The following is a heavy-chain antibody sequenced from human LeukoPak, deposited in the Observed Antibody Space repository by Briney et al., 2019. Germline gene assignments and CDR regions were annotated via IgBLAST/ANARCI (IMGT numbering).Heavy chain of an antibody. Sequence: GGSLRLSCAASGFTFSDYYMSWIRQAPGKGLEWVSYISSGGSTIYYADSVKGRFTISRDNAKNSLYLQMNSLRAEDTAVYYCARDRSALGGFWSGYYLYYFDYWGQGTLVTVSS. CDR3: ARDRSALGGFWSGYYLYYFDY. CDR1: GFTFSDYY. D-gene: IGHD3-3*01. CDR2: ISSGGSTI. V-gene: IGHV3-11*01. J-gene: IGHJ4*02.